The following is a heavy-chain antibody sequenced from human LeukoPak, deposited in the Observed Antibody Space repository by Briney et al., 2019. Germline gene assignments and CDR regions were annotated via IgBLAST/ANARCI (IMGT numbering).Heavy chain of an antibody. CDR2: INHSGST. Sequence: PSETLSLTCAVYGGSFSGYYWSWIRQPPGKGLEWIGEINHSGSTNYNPSLKSRVTISVDTSRNQFSLKLSSVAGADTAVYYCARPGVAVAGLDLWGRGTLVTVSS. CDR1: GGSFSGYY. CDR3: ARPGVAVAGLDL. V-gene: IGHV4-34*01. J-gene: IGHJ2*01. D-gene: IGHD6-19*01.